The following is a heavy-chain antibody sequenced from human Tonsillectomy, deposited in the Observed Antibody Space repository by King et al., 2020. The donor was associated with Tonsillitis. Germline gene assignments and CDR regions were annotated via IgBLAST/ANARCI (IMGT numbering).Heavy chain of an antibody. Sequence: VQLVESGGGLVQPGGSLRLSCSVSGFTFSRFAMHWVRQAPGKGLEYVSSINTSGSDTYYADSVKGRFTMSRDNSNKTLYLQMSSLRAEDTAMYYCVKRGGWRVVDIWGQGTIVTVSS. D-gene: IGHD3-10*01. CDR1: GFTFSRFA. CDR3: VKRGGWRVVDI. V-gene: IGHV3-64D*06. CDR2: INTSGSDT. J-gene: IGHJ3*02.